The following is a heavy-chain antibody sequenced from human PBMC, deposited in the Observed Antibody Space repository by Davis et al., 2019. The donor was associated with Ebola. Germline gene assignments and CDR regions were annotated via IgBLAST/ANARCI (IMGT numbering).Heavy chain of an antibody. V-gene: IGHV1-18*01. Sequence: AASVKVSCKASGYTFTSYGISWVRQAPGQGLEWMGWISAYNGNTNYAQKFQGRVTITADESTSTAYMELSSLRSEDTAVYYCARDREYGDLNWFDPWGQGTLVTVSS. CDR1: GYTFTSYG. D-gene: IGHD4-17*01. CDR2: ISAYNGNT. CDR3: ARDREYGDLNWFDP. J-gene: IGHJ5*02.